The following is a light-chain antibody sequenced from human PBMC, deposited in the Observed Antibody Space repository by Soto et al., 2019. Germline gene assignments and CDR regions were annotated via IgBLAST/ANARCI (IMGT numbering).Light chain of an antibody. J-gene: IGKJ1*01. V-gene: IGKV3-20*01. Sequence: EIVLTQSPGTLSLSPGERATLSCRASQSVSSRFLAWYQQKPGQAPRLLMYGASNRATGIPDRFSGTGSGTDFTLTISRLEPEDFAVYYCQQYNTWSTFGQGTKVEIK. CDR2: GAS. CDR3: QQYNTWST. CDR1: QSVSSRF.